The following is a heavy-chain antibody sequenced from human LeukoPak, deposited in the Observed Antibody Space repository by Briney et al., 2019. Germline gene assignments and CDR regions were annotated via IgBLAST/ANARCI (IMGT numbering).Heavy chain of an antibody. V-gene: IGHV3-30*03. J-gene: IGHJ4*02. CDR2: ISYDGSNK. D-gene: IGHD3-10*01. Sequence: GGPLRLSCAASGFTFSSYGMHWVRQAPGKGLEWVVDISYDGSNKYYTDSVKGRFTISRDNAKYSLYLQMNNLRVDDTALYYGAREYYVSGRLGYVDYWGQGALVTVSS. CDR3: AREYYVSGRLGYVDY. CDR1: GFTFSSYG.